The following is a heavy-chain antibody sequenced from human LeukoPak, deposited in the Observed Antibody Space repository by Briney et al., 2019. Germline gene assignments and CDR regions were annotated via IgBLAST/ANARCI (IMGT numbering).Heavy chain of an antibody. CDR1: GLTHSHYW. CDR2: IKQDGSEK. Sequence: GGSMRLSCAASGLTHSHYWMSWFRQAPGKWLEWVANIKQDGSEKYYVDSVKGRFTISRDNAKNSLYLQMNSLRAEDTAVYYSARDHFPSSGYGYWGQGTLVTVSS. J-gene: IGHJ4*02. V-gene: IGHV3-7*01. D-gene: IGHD3-22*01. CDR3: ARDHFPSSGYGY.